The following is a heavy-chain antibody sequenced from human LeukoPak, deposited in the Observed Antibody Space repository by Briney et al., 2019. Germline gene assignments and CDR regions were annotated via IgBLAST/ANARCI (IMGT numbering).Heavy chain of an antibody. CDR3: ARDNSVGDNAWWFDP. D-gene: IGHD1-26*01. Sequence: GASVKVSCKASGYTFTSYDINWVRQATGQGLEWMGWMNPNSGNTGYAQKFQGRVTITRNTSISTAYMELSSLRSEDTAIYYCARDNSVGDNAWWFDPWGRGTLVTVSS. V-gene: IGHV1-8*01. J-gene: IGHJ5*02. CDR2: MNPNSGNT. CDR1: GYTFTSYD.